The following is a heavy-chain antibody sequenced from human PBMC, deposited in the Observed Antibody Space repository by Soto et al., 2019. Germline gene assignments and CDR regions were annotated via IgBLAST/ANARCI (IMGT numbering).Heavy chain of an antibody. V-gene: IGHV3-33*01. J-gene: IGHJ5*02. CDR3: ARDRAGIGTSCWFDP. Sequence: GGSLRLSCATSGFAFSTYCMHWVRQAPGKGLEWVAVIWSDGTYRNYEDSVKGRFTIFRDNSKNTVYLQMDSLRAEDTALYYCARDRAGIGTSCWFDPWGQGTLVTVSS. CDR1: GFAFSTYC. D-gene: IGHD6-13*01. CDR2: IWSDGTYR.